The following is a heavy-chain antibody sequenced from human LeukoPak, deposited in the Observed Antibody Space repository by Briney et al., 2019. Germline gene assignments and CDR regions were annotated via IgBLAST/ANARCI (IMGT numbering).Heavy chain of an antibody. CDR3: ASSYSNWFDP. J-gene: IGHJ5*02. Sequence: GGSLRLSCAASGLTLSSYAMSLVRQAPGKGLEWVSLISGNAGSTYYADSVKGRFTISRDNAKNTLYLQMNSLRAEDTAVYYCASSYSNWFDPWGQGTLVTVSS. CDR1: GLTLSSYA. D-gene: IGHD2-15*01. CDR2: ISGNAGST. V-gene: IGHV3-23*01.